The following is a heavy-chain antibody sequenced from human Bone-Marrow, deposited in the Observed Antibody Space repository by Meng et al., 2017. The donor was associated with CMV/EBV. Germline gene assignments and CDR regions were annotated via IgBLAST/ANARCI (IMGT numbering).Heavy chain of an antibody. CDR1: GFTFSDYY. V-gene: IGHV3-11*04. J-gene: IGHJ4*02. Sequence: GESLKISCAASGFTFSDYYMSWIRQAPGKGLEWVSYISSSGSTIYYADSVKGRFTISRDNSKNTLYLQMNSLRAEDTAVYYCARGGRFGEINWGQGTLVTVSS. CDR2: ISSSGSTI. CDR3: ARGGRFGEIN. D-gene: IGHD3-10*01.